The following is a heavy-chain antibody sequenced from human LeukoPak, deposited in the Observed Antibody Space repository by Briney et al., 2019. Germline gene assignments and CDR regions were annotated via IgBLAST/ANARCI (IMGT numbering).Heavy chain of an antibody. D-gene: IGHD5-18*01. V-gene: IGHV3-30*04. Sequence: PGGSLRLSCAAAGFTFSSYAMHWVRQAPGKGLEWVALISHDEKNVYYADSVKGRFTISRDNSKNTLFLQMNGLRAEDTAIYYCARDTLDTSLGRYGMDVWGLGTTVTVSS. CDR3: ARDTLDTSLGRYGMDV. J-gene: IGHJ6*02. CDR1: GFTFSSYA. CDR2: ISHDEKNV.